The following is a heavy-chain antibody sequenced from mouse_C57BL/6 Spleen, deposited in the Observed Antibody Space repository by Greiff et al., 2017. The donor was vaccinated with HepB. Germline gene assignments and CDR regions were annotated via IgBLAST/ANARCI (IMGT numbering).Heavy chain of an antibody. CDR3: AIIYYGNYIYFDY. CDR2: IWSGGST. J-gene: IGHJ2*01. CDR1: GFSLTSYG. Sequence: VQLKESGPGLVQPSQRLSITCTVSGFSLTSYGVHWVRQSPGKGLEWLGVIWSGGSTDYNAAFISRLSISKDNSKSQVFFKMNSLQADDTAIYYCAIIYYGNYIYFDYWGQGTTLTVSS. V-gene: IGHV2-2*01. D-gene: IGHD2-1*01.